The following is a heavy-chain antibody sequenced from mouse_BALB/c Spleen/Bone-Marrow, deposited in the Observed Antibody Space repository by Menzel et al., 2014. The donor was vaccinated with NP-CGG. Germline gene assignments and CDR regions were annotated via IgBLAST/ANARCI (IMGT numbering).Heavy chain of an antibody. CDR3: AKIGTTTGAMDY. CDR1: GFSLTSYG. Sequence: QVQLQQSGPGLVQPSQSPSITCTVSGFSLTSYGVHWVRQSPGKGLEWLGVIWRGGSTDYNAAFMSRLSITKDNSKSXVFFKMNSLQADDTAIYYCAKIGTTTGAMDYWGQGTSVTVSS. D-gene: IGHD2-14*01. J-gene: IGHJ4*01. CDR2: IWRGGST. V-gene: IGHV2-5*01.